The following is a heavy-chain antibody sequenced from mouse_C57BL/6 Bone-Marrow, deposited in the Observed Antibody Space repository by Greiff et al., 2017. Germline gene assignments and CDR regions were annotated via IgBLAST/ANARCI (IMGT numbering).Heavy chain of an antibody. V-gene: IGHV1-69*01. Sequence: QVQLQQPGAELVMPGASVKLSCKASGYTFTSYWMHWVKQRPGQGLEWIGEIDPSDSYTNYNQKFKGKSTLTVDKSSSTAYMQLSSLTSEDSAVYYCARRDGYSSWFAYWGQGTLVTVSA. CDR3: ARRDGYSSWFAY. CDR1: GYTFTSYW. J-gene: IGHJ3*01. CDR2: IDPSDSYT. D-gene: IGHD2-3*01.